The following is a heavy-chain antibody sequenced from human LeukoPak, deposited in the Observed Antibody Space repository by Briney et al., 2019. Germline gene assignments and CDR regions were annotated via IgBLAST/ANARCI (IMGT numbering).Heavy chain of an antibody. CDR1: GYTFTKYG. D-gene: IGHD3-9*01. J-gene: IGHJ4*02. CDR2: ISAHNGNT. V-gene: IGHV1-18*01. Sequence: ASVKVFCKTSGYTFTKYGIIWVRQAPGQGLEWMGWISAHNGNTNYAQKFQGRVTMTTDTSTSTAYMELRTLRSDDTAVYFCARDEDTDILTGYERFDYWGQGTLVTVSS. CDR3: ARDEDTDILTGYERFDY.